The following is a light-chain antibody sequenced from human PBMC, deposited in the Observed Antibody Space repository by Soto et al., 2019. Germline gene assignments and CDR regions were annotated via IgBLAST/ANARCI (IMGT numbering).Light chain of an antibody. Sequence: DIMMTQSPDSLAVSLGERATINCKSSQSVLYSSNNKNYLAWYQQKPGQPPKLLIYWASTRESGVPDRFSGSGSGTDFTLTISSLQAEDVVVYYCHQYYSTQLSFGGGTKVEIK. V-gene: IGKV4-1*01. CDR1: QSVLYSSNNKNY. J-gene: IGKJ4*01. CDR2: WAS. CDR3: HQYYSTQLS.